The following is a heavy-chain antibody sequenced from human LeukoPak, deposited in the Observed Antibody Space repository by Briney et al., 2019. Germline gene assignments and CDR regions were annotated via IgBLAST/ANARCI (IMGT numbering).Heavy chain of an antibody. CDR3: ARAGTNLGDYDY. Sequence: SETLSLTCTVSGYSISSGYYWGWIRRPPGKGLEWIANIFHTGSSYYHPSLESRLSISVDKSKNQLSLNLNSVTAADTAVYYCARAGTNLGDYDYWGQGTLVTVSS. J-gene: IGHJ4*02. D-gene: IGHD4-17*01. V-gene: IGHV4-38-2*02. CDR2: IFHTGSS. CDR1: GYSISSGYY.